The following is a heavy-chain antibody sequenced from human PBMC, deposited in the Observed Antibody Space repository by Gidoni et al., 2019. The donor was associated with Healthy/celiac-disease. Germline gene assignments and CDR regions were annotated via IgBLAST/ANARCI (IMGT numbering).Heavy chain of an antibody. CDR1: GYTLPGYY. V-gene: IGHV1-2*02. CDR2: INPNSGGT. CDR3: ARVSDTYGSPFDY. D-gene: IGHD5-18*01. Sequence: QVQLVQSGAEVKKPGASVKVSCKASGYTLPGYYMHWVRQAPGQGLEWMGGINPNSGGTNYAQKFQGRVTMTRDTSISTAYMELSRLRSDDTAVYYCARVSDTYGSPFDYWGQGTLVTVSS. J-gene: IGHJ4*02.